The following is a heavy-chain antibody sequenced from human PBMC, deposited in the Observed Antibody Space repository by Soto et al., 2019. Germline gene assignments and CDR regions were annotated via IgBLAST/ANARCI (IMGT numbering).Heavy chain of an antibody. D-gene: IGHD6-6*01. Sequence: GSLKISCKGFGYRFTDYWIGWLRQMPGKGLEWMGIIYPGDSDTRYSPSFQGQVSISADKSISTAYLQWSSLKASDTAMYYCARGVLTIYYFDFWGQGSRVTVSS. J-gene: IGHJ4*02. CDR3: ARGVLTIYYFDF. V-gene: IGHV5-51*01. CDR2: IYPGDSDT. CDR1: GYRFTDYW.